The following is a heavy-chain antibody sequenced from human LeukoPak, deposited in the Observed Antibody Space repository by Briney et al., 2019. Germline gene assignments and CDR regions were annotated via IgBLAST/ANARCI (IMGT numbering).Heavy chain of an antibody. CDR3: ARGVYYGDYD. Sequence: SETLSLTCTVSGGSISSGGYYWSWIRQHPGKGLEWIGYIYYSGSTYYNPSLKSRVTISVDTSKNQFSLKLSSVTAADTAVYYCARGVYYGDYDWGQGTLVTVSS. CDR1: GGSISSGGYY. CDR2: IYYSGST. V-gene: IGHV4-31*03. D-gene: IGHD4-17*01. J-gene: IGHJ4*02.